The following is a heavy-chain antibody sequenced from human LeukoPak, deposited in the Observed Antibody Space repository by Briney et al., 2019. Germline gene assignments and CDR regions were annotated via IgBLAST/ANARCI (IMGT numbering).Heavy chain of an antibody. CDR2: IRTDGGST. CDR1: GFAFSTYW. J-gene: IGHJ4*02. Sequence: GGSLRLSCAASGFAFSTYWMDWVRQAPGKGLVWVSRIRTDGGSTYYADSVKGRFTISRDNTKNTLYLHMNSLRAEDTAVYYCARVPVGSYSFDYWGQGTLVTVSS. V-gene: IGHV3-74*01. D-gene: IGHD1-26*01. CDR3: ARVPVGSYSFDY.